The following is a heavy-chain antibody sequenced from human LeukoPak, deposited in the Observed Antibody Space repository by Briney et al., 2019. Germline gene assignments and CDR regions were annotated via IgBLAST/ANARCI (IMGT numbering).Heavy chain of an antibody. J-gene: IGHJ4*02. D-gene: IGHD3-10*01. CDR1: GFTFSSYS. CDR3: AHWLVIRGVTAFDY. V-gene: IGHV3-21*01. CDR2: ISSSSYI. Sequence: GGSLRLSCAASGFTFSSYSMNWVRQAPGKGLEWVSSISSSSYIYYADSVKGRFTISRDNAKNSLYLQMNSLRAEDTAVYYCAHWLVIRGVTAFDYWGQGTLVTVSS.